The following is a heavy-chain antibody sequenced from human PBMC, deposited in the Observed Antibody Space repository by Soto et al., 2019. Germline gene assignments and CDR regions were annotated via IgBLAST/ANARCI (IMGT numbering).Heavy chain of an antibody. V-gene: IGHV1-46*01. CDR1: GYTFTSYY. D-gene: IGHD6-19*01. CDR2: INPSGGST. Sequence: GASVKVSCKASGYTFTSYYMHWVRQAPGQGLEWMGIINPSGGSTSYAQKLQGRVTMTTDTSTSTAYMELRSLRSEDTAVYCCARDLAVALIDYWGQGTLVTVSS. J-gene: IGHJ4*02. CDR3: ARDLAVALIDY.